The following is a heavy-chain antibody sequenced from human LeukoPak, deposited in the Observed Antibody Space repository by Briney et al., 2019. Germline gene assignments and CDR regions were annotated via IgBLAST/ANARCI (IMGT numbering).Heavy chain of an antibody. V-gene: IGHV3-7*01. J-gene: IGHJ5*02. CDR3: ARDHYVWGSYRYDEWFDP. CDR2: IKQDGSEK. Sequence: PGGSLRLSCAASGFTFSSYWKSWVRQAPGKGLEWVANIKQDGSEKYYVDSVKGRFTISRDNAKNSLYLQMNSLRAEDTAVYYCARDHYVWGSYRYDEWFDPWGQGTLVTVSS. D-gene: IGHD3-16*02. CDR1: GFTFSSYW.